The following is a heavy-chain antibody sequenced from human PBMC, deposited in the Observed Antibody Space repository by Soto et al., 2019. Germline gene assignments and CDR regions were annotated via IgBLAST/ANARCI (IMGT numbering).Heavy chain of an antibody. Sequence: QLQLQESGPGLVKPLETLSLTCTVSGGSISSSSYYWGWIRQPPGKGLEWIGSIYYSGSTYYNPSLKSRVTISVDTSKNQFSLKLSSVTAADTAVYYCASFNWNYGWFDPWGQGTLVTVSS. CDR2: IYYSGST. CDR3: ASFNWNYGWFDP. CDR1: GGSISSSSYY. D-gene: IGHD1-7*01. V-gene: IGHV4-39*01. J-gene: IGHJ5*02.